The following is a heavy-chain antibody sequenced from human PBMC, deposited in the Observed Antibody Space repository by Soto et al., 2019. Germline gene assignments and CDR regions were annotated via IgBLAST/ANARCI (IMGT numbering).Heavy chain of an antibody. CDR1: GYTFTSYG. Sequence: QVQLVQSGAEVKKPGASVKVSCKASGYTFTSYGISWVRQAPGQGLEWMGWISAYNGNTNYAQKLQGRVTMTTDTSKSTAYMELRSLRSDDTAVYYCARDTGGSGSYFDYYYYYGMDVWGQGTTVTVSS. D-gene: IGHD3-10*01. CDR2: ISAYNGNT. J-gene: IGHJ6*02. V-gene: IGHV1-18*01. CDR3: ARDTGGSGSYFDYYYYYGMDV.